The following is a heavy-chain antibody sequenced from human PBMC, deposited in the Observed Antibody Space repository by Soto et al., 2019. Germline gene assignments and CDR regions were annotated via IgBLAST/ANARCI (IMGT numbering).Heavy chain of an antibody. Sequence: SETLSVTCTVSGGSISSSSYYWGWIRQPPGKGLEWIGSIYYSGSTYYNPSLKSRVTISVDTSKNQFSLKLSSVTAADTAVYYCARHYLLPFSRLPNWFDPRGQGTLVTVSS. V-gene: IGHV4-39*01. D-gene: IGHD2-2*01. J-gene: IGHJ5*02. CDR2: IYYSGST. CDR1: GGSISSSSYY. CDR3: ARHYLLPFSRLPNWFDP.